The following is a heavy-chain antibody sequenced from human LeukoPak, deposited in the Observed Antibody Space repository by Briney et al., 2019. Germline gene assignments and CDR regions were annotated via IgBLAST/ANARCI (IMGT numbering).Heavy chain of an antibody. CDR1: GFTFSRYW. Sequence: GGTLRLSCEASGFTFSRYWMHWVRQAPGKGLVWVSRIKSDGKTNYADSVKGRFTISRDNAKNTVSLQLDSLRADDTGGYYCARAPSEVGGYYPEYFRHWGQGTLVTVSS. V-gene: IGHV3-74*01. D-gene: IGHD3-3*01. CDR3: ARAPSEVGGYYPEYFRH. CDR2: IKSDGKT. J-gene: IGHJ1*01.